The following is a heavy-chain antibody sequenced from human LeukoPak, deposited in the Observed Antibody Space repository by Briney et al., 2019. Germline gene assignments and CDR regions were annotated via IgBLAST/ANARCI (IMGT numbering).Heavy chain of an antibody. V-gene: IGHV1-18*01. CDR1: GYTFTSYD. Sequence: ASVKVSCKASGYTFTSYDINWVRQATGQGLEWMGWMNPNSGNTNYAQKLQGRVTMTTDTSTSTAYMELRSLRSDDTAVYYCARDRAAVVTVFDSWGQGTLVTVSS. CDR3: ARDRAAVVTVFDS. CDR2: MNPNSGNT. J-gene: IGHJ4*02. D-gene: IGHD2-15*01.